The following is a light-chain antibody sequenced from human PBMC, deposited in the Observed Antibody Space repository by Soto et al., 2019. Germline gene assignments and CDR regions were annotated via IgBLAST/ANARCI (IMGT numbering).Light chain of an antibody. CDR3: QKYNSAPYT. J-gene: IGKJ2*01. CDR2: AAT. Sequence: DIQMTQSPSSLSASVGDRVTITCRARQGISNYLAWYQQKPGKVHKLLIYAATTLQPGVPSRVSGSGSRKDFTLTISSLQPEDVTTYYCQKYNSAPYTFGQGTKLEIK. CDR1: QGISNY. V-gene: IGKV1-27*01.